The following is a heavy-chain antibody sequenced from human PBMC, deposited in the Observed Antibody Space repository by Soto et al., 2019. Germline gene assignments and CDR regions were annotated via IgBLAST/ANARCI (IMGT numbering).Heavy chain of an antibody. CDR2: IYYSGST. CDR1: GASISSGDYY. D-gene: IGHD5-12*01. CDR3: ARWLGYGPHFDY. J-gene: IGHJ4*02. Sequence: TLSLTCTVSGASISSGDYYWSWIRQPPGKGLEWIGYIYYSGSTYYNPSLKSRVTISVDTSKNQFSLKLSSVTAADTAVYYCARWLGYGPHFDYWGQGTLVTVSS. V-gene: IGHV4-30-4*01.